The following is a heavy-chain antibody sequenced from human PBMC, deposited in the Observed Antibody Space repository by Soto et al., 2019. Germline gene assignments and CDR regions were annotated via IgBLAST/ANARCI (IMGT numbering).Heavy chain of an antibody. CDR3: GREYYDFWSGYYTGVDYYYGMDV. J-gene: IGHJ6*02. Sequence: GSLRLSCAASGFTFSSYGMHWVRQAPGKGLEWVAVISYDGSNKYYADSVKGRFTISRDNSKNTLYLQMNSLRAEDTAVYYCGREYYDFWSGYYTGVDYYYGMDVWGQGTTVTVSS. CDR2: ISYDGSNK. V-gene: IGHV3-30*03. D-gene: IGHD3-3*01. CDR1: GFTFSSYG.